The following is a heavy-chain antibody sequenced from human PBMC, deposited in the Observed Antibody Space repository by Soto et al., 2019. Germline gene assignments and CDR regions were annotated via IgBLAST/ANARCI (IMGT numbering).Heavy chain of an antibody. CDR3: AREYYYDSSGNGWFDP. CDR1: GYTFTSYD. Sequence: ASVKVSCKASGYTFTSYDINWVRQATGQGLEWMGWMNPNSGNTGYAQKFQGRVTMTRNTSISTAYMELSSLRSEDTAVYYCAREYYYDSSGNGWFDPWGQGTLVTVSS. V-gene: IGHV1-8*01. D-gene: IGHD3-22*01. CDR2: MNPNSGNT. J-gene: IGHJ5*02.